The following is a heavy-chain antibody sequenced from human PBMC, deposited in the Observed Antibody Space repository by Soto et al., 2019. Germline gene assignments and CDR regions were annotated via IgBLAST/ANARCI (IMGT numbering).Heavy chain of an antibody. Sequence: GGSLRLSCAASGFTFSSYGMHWVRQAPGKGLEWVAVISYDGSNKYYADSVKGRFTISRDNSKNTLYLQMNSLRAEDTAVYYCEKGIGQLWPWGQGTLVTVSS. CDR2: ISYDGSNK. V-gene: IGHV3-30*18. CDR3: EKGIGQLWP. D-gene: IGHD5-18*01. CDR1: GFTFSSYG. J-gene: IGHJ4*02.